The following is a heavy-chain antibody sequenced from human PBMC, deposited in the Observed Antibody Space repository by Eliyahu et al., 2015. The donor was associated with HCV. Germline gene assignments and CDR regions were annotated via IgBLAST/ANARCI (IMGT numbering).Heavy chain of an antibody. CDR2: NHFSGXT. Sequence: QVQLQESGPGLVKPSETLSLTCTVPGGXXTTYYWTWIRQPPGKGXEWXGYNHFSGXTHYNPXLKSXXTISVDTSKNQFSLNLTSVTAADTAVYYCASGGGGIAVAGTGGWFDPWGQGTLVTVSS. D-gene: IGHD6-19*01. J-gene: IGHJ5*02. V-gene: IGHV4-59*01. CDR1: GGXXTTYY. CDR3: ASGGGGIAVAGTGGWFDP.